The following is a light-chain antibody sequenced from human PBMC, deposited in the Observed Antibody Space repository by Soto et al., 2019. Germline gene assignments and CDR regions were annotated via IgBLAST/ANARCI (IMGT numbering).Light chain of an antibody. Sequence: DIQMTQSPSSLSESVGDRVTITCRASQSISSYLNWYQQKPGKAPNLLIYAASTLQSGVPSRFSASGSGTDFTLTISSLQPEDFATYYCQQSHSTPALTFGGGTKVEIK. V-gene: IGKV1-39*01. CDR2: AAS. CDR3: QQSHSTPALT. J-gene: IGKJ4*01. CDR1: QSISSY.